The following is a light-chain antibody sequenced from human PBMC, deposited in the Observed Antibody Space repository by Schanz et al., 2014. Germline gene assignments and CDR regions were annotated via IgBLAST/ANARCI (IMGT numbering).Light chain of an antibody. CDR1: SSDFGGYNR. V-gene: IGLV2-11*01. CDR3: GSYAGERAM. Sequence: QSALTQPRSVSGSPGQSVAISCTGTSSDFGGYNRVSWYQQHPGKAPKLIIYDVIKRPSGVPDRFSGSKSGNTASLTVSGLQAEDEADYYCGSYAGERAMFGGGTKLTVL. CDR2: DVI. J-gene: IGLJ3*02.